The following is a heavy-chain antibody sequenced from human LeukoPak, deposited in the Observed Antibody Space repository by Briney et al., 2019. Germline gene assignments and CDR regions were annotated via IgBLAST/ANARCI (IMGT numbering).Heavy chain of an antibody. Sequence: PGGSLRLSCAASGFTVSSNYMSWVRQAPGKGLEWVSVIYSGGSTYYADSVKGRLTISRDNSKNTLYLQMNSLRAEDTAVYYCARVWFGELTFDYWGQGTLVTVSS. D-gene: IGHD3-10*01. V-gene: IGHV3-53*01. CDR2: IYSGGST. CDR1: GFTVSSNY. J-gene: IGHJ4*02. CDR3: ARVWFGELTFDY.